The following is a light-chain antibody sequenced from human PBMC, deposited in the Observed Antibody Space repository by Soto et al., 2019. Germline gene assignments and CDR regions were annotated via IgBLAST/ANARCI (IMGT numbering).Light chain of an antibody. Sequence: DIQMTQSPSTLSAFVGERVTITCRASQSINSWLAWLQQKPGKAPKLLIYWASSLESGVPSRFSGSGSGTEFNLTISSLQPDDFATYNCQQYKSYPWTFGQGTKVEIK. J-gene: IGKJ1*01. V-gene: IGKV1-5*03. CDR2: WAS. CDR3: QQYKSYPWT. CDR1: QSINSW.